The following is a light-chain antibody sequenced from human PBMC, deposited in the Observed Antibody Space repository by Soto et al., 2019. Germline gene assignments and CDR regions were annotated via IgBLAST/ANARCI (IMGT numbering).Light chain of an antibody. J-gene: IGKJ2*01. CDR3: MQALQTPYT. CDR1: QRLLHSNGNNF. Sequence: EIVMTQSPPSLTVTPGEPASISCRSSQRLLHSNGNNFLDWYLQKPGQSPQLLIYLGSNRASGVPDRVSGSGAGTDFTLKSSRVEAEDVGVYYCMQALQTPYTFGQGNKLELQ. CDR2: LGS. V-gene: IGKV2-28*01.